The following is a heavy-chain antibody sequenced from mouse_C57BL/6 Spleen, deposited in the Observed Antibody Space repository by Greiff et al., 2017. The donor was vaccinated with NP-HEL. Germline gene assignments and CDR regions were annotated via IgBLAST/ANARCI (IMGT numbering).Heavy chain of an antibody. V-gene: IGHV1-9*01. CDR1: GYTFTGYW. J-gene: IGHJ4*01. D-gene: IGHD1-1*01. CDR2: SLPGSGST. CDR3: ARYTTVVRYAMDY. Sequence: QVQLQQSGAELMKPGASVKLSCKATGYTFTGYWIEWVKQRPGHGLEWIGESLPGSGSTNYNEKFKGKATFTADTSSNTASMQLSSLTTEDSAIYYCARYTTVVRYAMDYWGQGTSVTVSS.